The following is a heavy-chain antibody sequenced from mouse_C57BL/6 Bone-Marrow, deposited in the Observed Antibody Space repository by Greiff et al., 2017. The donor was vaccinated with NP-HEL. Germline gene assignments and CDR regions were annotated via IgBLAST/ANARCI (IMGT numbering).Heavy chain of an antibody. J-gene: IGHJ2*01. CDR1: GYTFTDYE. CDR3: TISLRDYCDY. V-gene: IGHV1-15*01. CDR2: IDPETGGT. D-gene: IGHD1-2*01. Sequence: QVQLQQSGAELVRPGASVTLSCKASGYTFTDYEMHWVKQTPVHGLEWIGAIDPETGGTAYNQKFKGKAILTADKSSSTAYMELRSLTSEDSAVYYCTISLRDYCDYWGQGTTLTVSS.